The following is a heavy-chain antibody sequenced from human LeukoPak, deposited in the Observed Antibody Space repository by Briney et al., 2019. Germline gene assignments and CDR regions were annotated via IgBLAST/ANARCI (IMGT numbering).Heavy chain of an antibody. V-gene: IGHV4-59*08. Sequence: SETLSLTCTVSGGSISSYYWSWMRQPPGKGLVWIGYIYYSGSTNYNPSLKSRVTISVDTSKNQFSLKLSSVTAADTAVYYCARHPDSVPAGKSWFDPWGQGTLVTVSS. CDR1: GGSISSYY. D-gene: IGHD2-2*01. CDR2: IYYSGST. CDR3: ARHPDSVPAGKSWFDP. J-gene: IGHJ5*02.